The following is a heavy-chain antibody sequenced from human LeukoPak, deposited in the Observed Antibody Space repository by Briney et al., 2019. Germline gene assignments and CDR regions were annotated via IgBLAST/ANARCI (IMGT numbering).Heavy chain of an antibody. V-gene: IGHV3-48*03. Sequence: GGSLRLSCAASGVNFSSYEMNWVRQAPGKGLEWVSDISSSGSTIYYADSVKGRFTISRDNAKNSLYLQMNSLRAEDTAVYYCARVEEVAGTYPGYGMDVWGQGTTVTVSS. CDR1: GVNFSSYE. D-gene: IGHD6-19*01. J-gene: IGHJ6*02. CDR3: ARVEEVAGTYPGYGMDV. CDR2: ISSSGSTI.